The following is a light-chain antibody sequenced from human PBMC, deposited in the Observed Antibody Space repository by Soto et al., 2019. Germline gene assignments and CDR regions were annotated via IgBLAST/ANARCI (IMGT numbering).Light chain of an antibody. Sequence: EIVFTQSPCTLSLSAGERATLSCRSSQTVSSNSLAWYLQKPGQAPRLLIYDASRRATGIPDRFSGSGSGTDFTLTISSLEPEDFAVYYCQQYGSPPRTFGQGTKVDIK. CDR2: DAS. J-gene: IGKJ1*01. CDR3: QQYGSPPRT. V-gene: IGKV3-20*01. CDR1: QTVSSNS.